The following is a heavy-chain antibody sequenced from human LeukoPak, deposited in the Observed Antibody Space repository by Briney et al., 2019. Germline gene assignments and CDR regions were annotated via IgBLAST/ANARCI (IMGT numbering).Heavy chain of an antibody. J-gene: IGHJ6*02. V-gene: IGHV4-34*01. D-gene: IGHD6-13*01. CDR3: ARGPGSSSWYGGPYYYYGMDV. Sequence: PSETLSLTCALYGGSFSGYYSSWIRQPPRKGLEWIGEINHSGSTNYNPSLQRRVTISVDTSNNQFSLKLSSVTAADTAVYYCARGPGSSSWYGGPYYYYGMDVWAKGPRSPSP. CDR1: GGSFSGYY. CDR2: INHSGST.